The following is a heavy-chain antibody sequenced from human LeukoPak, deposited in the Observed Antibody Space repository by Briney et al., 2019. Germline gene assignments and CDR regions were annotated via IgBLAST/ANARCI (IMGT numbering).Heavy chain of an antibody. CDR2: MIPILGTA. CDR3: ASRYQVEIATTRNDYYYYYYMDL. V-gene: IGHV1-69*13. D-gene: IGHD5-24*01. J-gene: IGHJ6*03. CDR1: GGTLSSYA. Sequence: GASLKVSCKASGGTLSSYAISWVRQAPGQGLEWMGGMIPILGTANNAQKFQGRVTITADESTSTAYMELSSLRSEDTAGYYCASRYQVEIATTRNDYYYYYYMDLWGKGITVTVSS.